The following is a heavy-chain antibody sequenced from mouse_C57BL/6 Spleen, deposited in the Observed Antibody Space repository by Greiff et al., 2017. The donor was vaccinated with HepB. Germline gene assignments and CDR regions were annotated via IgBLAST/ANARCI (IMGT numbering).Heavy chain of an antibody. J-gene: IGHJ3*01. CDR3: ARFDGYDGGQGFAY. CDR1: GYTFTSYW. D-gene: IGHD2-2*01. V-gene: IGHV1-50*01. Sequence: QVQLQQPGAELVKPGASVKLSCKASGYTFTSYWMQWVKQRPGQGLEWIGEIDPSDSYTNYNQKFKGKATLTVDTSSSTAYMQLSSLTSEDSAVYYCARFDGYDGGQGFAYWGQGTLVTVSA. CDR2: IDPSDSYT.